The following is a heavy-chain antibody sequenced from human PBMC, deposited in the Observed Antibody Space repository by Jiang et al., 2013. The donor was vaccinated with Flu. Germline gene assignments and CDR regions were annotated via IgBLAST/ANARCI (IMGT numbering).Heavy chain of an antibody. V-gene: IGHV4-31*02. CDR3: ARDLWGYGGSLFDY. D-gene: IGHD4-23*01. CDR2: IYYSGST. CDR1: GGYY. Sequence: GGYYWSWIRQHPGKGLEWIGYIYYSGSTYYNPSLKSRVTISVDTSKNQFSLKLSSVTAADTAVYYCARDLWGYGGSLFDYWGQGTLVTVSS. J-gene: IGHJ4*02.